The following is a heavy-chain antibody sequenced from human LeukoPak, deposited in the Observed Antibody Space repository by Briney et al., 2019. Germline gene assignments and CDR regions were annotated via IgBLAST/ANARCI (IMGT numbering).Heavy chain of an antibody. V-gene: IGHV4-34*01. Sequence: SETLSLTCAVYGGSFSGYHWSWIRQAPGKGLEWIGEINDSGSTNYNPSLKSRVTISADTSKNQFSLKLSSVSAADTAVYYCARHGFPFYGFDIWGQGTMVTVSS. CDR3: ARHGFPFYGFDI. D-gene: IGHD2-2*03. J-gene: IGHJ3*02. CDR1: GGSFSGYH. CDR2: INDSGST.